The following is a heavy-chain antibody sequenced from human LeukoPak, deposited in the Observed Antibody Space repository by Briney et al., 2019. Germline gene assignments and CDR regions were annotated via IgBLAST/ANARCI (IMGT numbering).Heavy chain of an antibody. CDR2: ISYGGTHE. J-gene: IGHJ6*02. D-gene: IGHD3-9*01. V-gene: IGHV3-30*10. Sequence: GGSLRLSCVASGLTFSDYALHWVRQAPGKGLEWVAVISYGGTHEYYTDSVKGRFTISRDNSKNTLHLQMNSLRPEDTSVYYCARNKAMTGFFGMDVWGLGTTVTVTS. CDR1: GLTFSDYA. CDR3: ARNKAMTGFFGMDV.